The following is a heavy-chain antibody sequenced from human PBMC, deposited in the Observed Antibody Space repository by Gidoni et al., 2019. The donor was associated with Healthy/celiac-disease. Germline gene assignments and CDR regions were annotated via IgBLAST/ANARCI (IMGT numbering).Heavy chain of an antibody. CDR2: IGTAGDT. J-gene: IGHJ3*02. D-gene: IGHD1-26*01. CDR3: ARGPVGATSSFDI. CDR1: GFTFSSDD. Sequence: EVQLVESGGGLVQPGGSLRLSCAASGFTFSSDDMHWVRQATGKGLEWVSAIGTAGDTYYPGSVKGRFTISRENAKNSLYLQMNSLRAGDTAVYYCARGPVGATSSFDIWGQGTMVTVSS. V-gene: IGHV3-13*04.